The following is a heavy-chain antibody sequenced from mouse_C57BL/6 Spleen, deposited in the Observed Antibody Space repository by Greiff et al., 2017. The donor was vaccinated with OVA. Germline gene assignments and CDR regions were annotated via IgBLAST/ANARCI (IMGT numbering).Heavy chain of an antibody. Sequence: EVQVVESGPGLVKPSQSLSLTCSVTGYSITSGYYWNWIRQFPGNKLEWMGYISYDGSNNYNPSLKNRISITRDTSKNQFFLKLKSVNTEDTATYYCARRYDYPFDYWGQGTTLTVSS. V-gene: IGHV3-6*01. CDR2: ISYDGSN. J-gene: IGHJ2*01. CDR3: ARRYDYPFDY. CDR1: GYSITSGYY. D-gene: IGHD2-4*01.